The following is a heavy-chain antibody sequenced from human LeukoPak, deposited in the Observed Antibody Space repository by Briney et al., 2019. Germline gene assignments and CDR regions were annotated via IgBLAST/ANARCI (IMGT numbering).Heavy chain of an antibody. CDR2: ISNDGTIQ. CDR3: ARAMVRGVISY. V-gene: IGHV3-30*04. CDR1: GFTFRAYA. J-gene: IGHJ4*02. D-gene: IGHD3-10*01. Sequence: GGSLRLSCAASGFTFRAYAMHWVRRAPGKGLEWLAVISNDGTIQYYADSVKGRFTISRDNSRNIMNLQTDSLRPEDTALYYCARAMVRGVISYWGQGTLVTVSS.